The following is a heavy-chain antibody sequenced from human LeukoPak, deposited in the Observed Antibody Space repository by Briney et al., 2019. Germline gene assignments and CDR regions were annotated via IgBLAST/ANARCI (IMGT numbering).Heavy chain of an antibody. Sequence: ASVRVSCKGSGNTFSGSYVHWVRQAPDQGLEWMGWIDPNSAGTNTNYAQKFQDRVTFTRDASVSAAYMELSRLTTDDTAVYYCARQHWPDKFVDFCGQGTLVNVYS. CDR1: GNTFSGSY. J-gene: IGHJ4*02. CDR3: ARQHWPDKFVDF. V-gene: IGHV1-2*02. CDR2: IDPNSAGTNT. D-gene: IGHD1-1*01.